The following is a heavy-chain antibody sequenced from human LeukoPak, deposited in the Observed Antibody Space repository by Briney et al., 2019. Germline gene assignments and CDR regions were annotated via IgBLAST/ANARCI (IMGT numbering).Heavy chain of an antibody. CDR3: ARDNWVVVAATRSYYFDY. V-gene: IGHV3-23*01. D-gene: IGHD2-15*01. CDR2: VSGSSGST. J-gene: IGHJ4*02. CDR1: GFTFSSYA. Sequence: PGGSLKLSCAASGFTFSSYAMSWVRQAPGRGLEWVSGVSGSSGSTYYADSVKGRFTVSRDNAKNSLYLQMNSLRAEDTAVYYCARDNWVVVAATRSYYFDYWGQGTLVTVSS.